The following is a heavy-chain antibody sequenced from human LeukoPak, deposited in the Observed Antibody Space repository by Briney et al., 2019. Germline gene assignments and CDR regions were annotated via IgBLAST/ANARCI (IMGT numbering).Heavy chain of an antibody. CDR1: GFTFSTYA. CDR2: ISGTDGST. D-gene: IGHD2-2*01. V-gene: IGHV3-23*01. J-gene: IGHJ4*02. Sequence: PGGSLRLSCAASGFTFSTYAMSWVRQAPGKGLEWVSAISGTDGSTYYADSVKGRFTISRGNSKNTLYLQMNSLGAEDTAVYYCAKAACTTSCYYNCWGQGTLVTVSS. CDR3: AKAACTTSCYYNC.